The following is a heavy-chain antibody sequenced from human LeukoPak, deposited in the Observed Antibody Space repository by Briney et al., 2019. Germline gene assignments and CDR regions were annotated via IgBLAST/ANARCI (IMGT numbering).Heavy chain of an antibody. CDR2: IYYSGST. V-gene: IGHV4-59*02. D-gene: IGHD1-1*01. CDR1: GDSVTSYY. CDR3: ARALDEYYFDY. J-gene: IGHJ4*02. Sequence: SETLSLTCTVSGDSVTSYYWSWIRQPPGKGLEWIGYIYYSGSTNYNPSLKSRVTISVDTSKNQFSLKLSSVTAADTAVYYCARALDEYYFDYWGQGTLVTVSS.